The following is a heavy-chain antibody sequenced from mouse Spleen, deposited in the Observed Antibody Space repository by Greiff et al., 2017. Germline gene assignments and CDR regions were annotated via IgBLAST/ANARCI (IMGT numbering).Heavy chain of an antibody. Sequence: EVQVVESGGGLVKPGGSLKLSCAASGFTFSDYGMHWVRQAPEKGLEWVAYISSGSSTIYYADTVKGRFTISRDNAKNTLFLQMTSLRSEDTAMYYCARRSTMITTGYYFDYWGQGTTLTVSS. CDR1: GFTFSDYG. CDR3: ARRSTMITTGYYFDY. J-gene: IGHJ2*01. D-gene: IGHD2-4*01. V-gene: IGHV5-17*01. CDR2: ISSGSSTI.